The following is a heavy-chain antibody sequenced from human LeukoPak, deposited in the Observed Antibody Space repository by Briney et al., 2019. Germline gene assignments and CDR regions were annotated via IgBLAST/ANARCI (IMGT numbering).Heavy chain of an antibody. CDR2: ISSSSSYI. CDR3: AREGIVVVPAATRDYYYYMDV. V-gene: IGHV3-21*04. CDR1: GFIFSHHS. J-gene: IGHJ6*03. D-gene: IGHD2-2*01. Sequence: GGSLRLSCATSGFIFSHHSMNWVRQAPGKGLEWVSSISSSSSYIYYADSVKGRFTISRDNAKNSLCLQMNSLRAEDTAVYYCAREGIVVVPAATRDYYYYMDVWGKGTTVTISS.